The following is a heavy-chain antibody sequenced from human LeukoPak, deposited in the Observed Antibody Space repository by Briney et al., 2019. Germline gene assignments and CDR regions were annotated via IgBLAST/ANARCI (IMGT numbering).Heavy chain of an antibody. Sequence: PGGSLRLSCAAAGFTFSSYAMNWVRQAPGKGLEWVAVIWYDGSNKYYADSVKGRFTISRDNSKNTLYLQMNSLRAEDTAVYYCARDSGYWGQGTLVTVSS. V-gene: IGHV3-33*08. CDR2: IWYDGSNK. CDR1: GFTFSSYA. CDR3: ARDSGY. J-gene: IGHJ4*02.